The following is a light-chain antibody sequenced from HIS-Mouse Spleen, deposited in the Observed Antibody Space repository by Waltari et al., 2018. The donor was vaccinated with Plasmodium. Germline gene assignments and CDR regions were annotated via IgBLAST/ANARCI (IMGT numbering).Light chain of an antibody. V-gene: IGLV3-10*01. CDR1: SLPKQC. J-gene: IGLJ3*02. CDR3: YSTDSSGNHRV. CDR2: EDS. Sequence: SYELTQPPSLSVSPGQTARITCPADSLPKQCAYWYQQKSGQAPVLVIYEDSKRPSGIPERFSGSSSGTMATLTISGAQVEDEADYYCYSTDSSGNHRVFGGGTKLTVL.